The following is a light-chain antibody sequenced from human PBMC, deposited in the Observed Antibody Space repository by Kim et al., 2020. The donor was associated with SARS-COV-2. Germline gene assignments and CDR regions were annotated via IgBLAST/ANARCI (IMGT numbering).Light chain of an antibody. CDR1: SLRKYY. CDR2: GKN. V-gene: IGLV3-19*01. J-gene: IGLJ2*01. Sequence: ALGPPVRITCQGDSLRKYYAAWYQQKPGQAPLFVMYGKNDRPPGIPDRLSGSSSGDTASLTITGAQAEDEGDYYCSSRDTTGDQVVFGAGTQLTVL. CDR3: SSRDTTGDQVV.